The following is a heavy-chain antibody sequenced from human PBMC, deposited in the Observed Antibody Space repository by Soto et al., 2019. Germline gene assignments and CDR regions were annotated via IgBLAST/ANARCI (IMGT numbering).Heavy chain of an antibody. CDR3: VRDGTKTLRDWFDP. Sequence: SETLSLTCTVSGASISGFYWSWIRKSAGKGLEWIGRIYATGTTGYNPSLKSRVMMSVDTSKKQFSLKLRSVTAANTAVYYCVRDGTKTLRDWFDPWGQGISVTVSS. CDR1: GASISGFY. D-gene: IGHD1-1*01. J-gene: IGHJ5*02. CDR2: IYATGTT. V-gene: IGHV4-4*07.